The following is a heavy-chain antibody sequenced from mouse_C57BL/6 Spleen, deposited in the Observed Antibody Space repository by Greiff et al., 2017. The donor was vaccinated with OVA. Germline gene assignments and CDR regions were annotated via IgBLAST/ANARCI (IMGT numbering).Heavy chain of an antibody. V-gene: IGHV5-17*01. CDR1: GFTFSDYG. J-gene: IGHJ3*01. Sequence: EVQGVESGGGLVKPGGSLKLSCAASGFTFSDYGMHWVRQAPEKGLEWVAYISSGSSTIYYADTVKGRFTISRDNAKNTLFLQMTSLRSEDTAMYYCARGAYGSSLSWFAYWGQGTLVTVSA. D-gene: IGHD1-1*01. CDR3: ARGAYGSSLSWFAY. CDR2: ISSGSSTI.